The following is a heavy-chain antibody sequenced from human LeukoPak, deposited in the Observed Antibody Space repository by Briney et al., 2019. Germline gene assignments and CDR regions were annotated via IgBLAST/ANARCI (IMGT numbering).Heavy chain of an antibody. CDR3: AITGCPYDFWSGDFDY. J-gene: IGHJ4*02. V-gene: IGHV1-2*02. CDR1: GYTFSDDY. Sequence: ASVKVSCKAYGYTFSDDYMHWGRPAPGQGLEWIGWNRPNSGGTNFAQKLQGRFIMTRDTSISTAYMELSRLRTDNTAIYYCAITGCPYDFWSGDFDYWGQGTLVTVSS. CDR2: NRPNSGGT. D-gene: IGHD3-3*01.